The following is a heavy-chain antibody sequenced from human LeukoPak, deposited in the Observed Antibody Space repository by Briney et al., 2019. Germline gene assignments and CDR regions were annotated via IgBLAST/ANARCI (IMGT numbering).Heavy chain of an antibody. CDR2: IKADGSGA. J-gene: IGHJ4*02. Sequence: PGGSLRLSCAASGFTFSSPWMSWVRQAPGKGLEWVATIKADGSGAYYVDSVKGQFTISRDNAKNSLYLQMNSLRAEDTAVYFCARYTRPIDYWGQGTLVTVSS. CDR3: ARYTRPIDY. V-gene: IGHV3-7*05. CDR1: GFTFSSPW. D-gene: IGHD6-13*01.